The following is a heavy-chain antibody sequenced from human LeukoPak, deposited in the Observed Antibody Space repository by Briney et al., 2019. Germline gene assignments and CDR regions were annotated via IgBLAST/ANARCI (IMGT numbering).Heavy chain of an antibody. CDR3: AKGLYSSSSYSY. Sequence: GGSLRLSCAASGFTFSSYAMHWVRQAPGKGLEWVAVISYDGSNKYYADSVKGRFTISRDNSKNTLYLQMNSLRAEDTAVYYCAKGLYSSSSYSYWGQGTLVTVSS. CDR2: ISYDGSNK. CDR1: GFTFSSYA. D-gene: IGHD6-6*01. V-gene: IGHV3-30*04. J-gene: IGHJ4*02.